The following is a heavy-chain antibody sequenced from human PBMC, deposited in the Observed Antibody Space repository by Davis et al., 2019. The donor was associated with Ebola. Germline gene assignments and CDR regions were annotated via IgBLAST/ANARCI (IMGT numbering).Heavy chain of an antibody. D-gene: IGHD5-24*01. J-gene: IGHJ4*02. CDR2: INPSGGTT. V-gene: IGHV1-46*01. CDR3: VREPRDNRDGYNYLFDY. CDR1: GYTLVSYY. Sequence: AASVKVSCKASGYTLVSYYAHWVRQAPGQGLEWMGIINPSGGTTTYAQKFQGRVTMTRDTSTSTVYMELSSLRSEDTAVYYCVREPRDNRDGYNYLFDYWGQGTLVTVSS.